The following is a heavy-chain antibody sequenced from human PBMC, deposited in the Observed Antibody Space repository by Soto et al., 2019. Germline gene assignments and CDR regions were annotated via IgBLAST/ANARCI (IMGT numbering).Heavy chain of an antibody. V-gene: IGHV1-69*01. D-gene: IGHD2-21*02. CDR1: GGTFSSYA. CDR3: ARSGEAYCGGDCYFDY. Sequence: QVQLVQSGAEVKKPGSSVKVSCKASGGTFSSYAISWVRQAPEQGLEWMGGIIPIFGTANYAQKFQGRVTITADESTSTAYMELSSLRSEDTAVYYCARSGEAYCGGDCYFDYWGQGTLVTVSS. J-gene: IGHJ4*02. CDR2: IIPIFGTA.